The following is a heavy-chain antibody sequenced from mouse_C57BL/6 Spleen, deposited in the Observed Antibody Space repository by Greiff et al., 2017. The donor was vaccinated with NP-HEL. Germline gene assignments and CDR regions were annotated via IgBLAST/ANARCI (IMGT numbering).Heavy chain of an antibody. CDR3: TLYDGNSWLAY. V-gene: IGHV14-4*01. CDR1: GFTIKDDY. J-gene: IGHJ3*01. CDR2: IDPENGDT. Sequence: VQLQQSGAELVRPGASVKLSCTASGFTIKDDYMHWVKQRPEQGLEWIGWIDPENGDTEYASNVQGKATITADTSSNTAYLQLSSLTSEDTAVYYCTLYDGNSWLAYWGQGTLVTVSA. D-gene: IGHD2-1*01.